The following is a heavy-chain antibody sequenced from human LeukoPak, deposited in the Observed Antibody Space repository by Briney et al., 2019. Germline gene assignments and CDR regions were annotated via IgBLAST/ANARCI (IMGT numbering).Heavy chain of an antibody. D-gene: IGHD6-19*01. CDR1: GFSFSSSA. V-gene: IGHV3-64*02. J-gene: IGHJ4*02. Sequence: PGGSLRVSCAASGFSFSSSAMHWVRQAPGKGLEYVSGITSNGGSTYYAESVKGRFTISRDNSKNTVYLQMGSLRADDMAVYYCARGRSGWPSSFFDYWGQGTLVTVSS. CDR3: ARGRSGWPSSFFDY. CDR2: ITSNGGST.